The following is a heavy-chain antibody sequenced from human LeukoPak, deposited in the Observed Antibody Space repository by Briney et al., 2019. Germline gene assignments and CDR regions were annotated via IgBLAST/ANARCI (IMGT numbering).Heavy chain of an antibody. CDR2: SRNRAKSYTT. CDR1: GFTVSSNY. V-gene: IGHV3-72*01. CDR3: SRDATGDH. Sequence: GGSLRLSCAVSGFTVSSNYMSWVRQAPGKGLEWVGRSRNRAKSYTTDYAASVKGRFTISRDDSKSTLYLQMNSLETEDTAVYYCSRDATGDHWGQGTLVSVSS. J-gene: IGHJ4*02.